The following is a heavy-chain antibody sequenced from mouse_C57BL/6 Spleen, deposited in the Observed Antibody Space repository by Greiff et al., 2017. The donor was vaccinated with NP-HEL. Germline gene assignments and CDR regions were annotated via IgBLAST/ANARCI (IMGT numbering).Heavy chain of an antibody. CDR2: INPSSGYT. CDR3: ARSGVIYDYDWYFDV. J-gene: IGHJ1*03. Sequence: QVQLQQSGAELARPGASVKMSCKASGYTFTSYTMHWVKQRPGQGLEWIGYINPSSGYTKYNQKFKDKATLTADKSSSTAYMQLSSLTSEDSAVYYCARSGVIYDYDWYFDVWGTGTTVTVSS. CDR1: GYTFTSYT. V-gene: IGHV1-4*01. D-gene: IGHD2-4*01.